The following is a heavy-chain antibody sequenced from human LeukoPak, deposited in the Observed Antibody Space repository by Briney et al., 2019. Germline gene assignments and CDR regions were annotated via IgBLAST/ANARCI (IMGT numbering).Heavy chain of an antibody. D-gene: IGHD5-12*01. V-gene: IGHV3-21*01. Sequence: GGSLRLSCAASGFTFSSYSMNWVRQAPGKGLEWVSSISSSSYIYYADSVKGRFTISRDNAKNSLYLQMNSLRAEDTAVYYCARDSGYGPYYFDYWGQGTLVTVSS. J-gene: IGHJ4*02. CDR1: GFTFSSYS. CDR3: ARDSGYGPYYFDY. CDR2: ISSSSYI.